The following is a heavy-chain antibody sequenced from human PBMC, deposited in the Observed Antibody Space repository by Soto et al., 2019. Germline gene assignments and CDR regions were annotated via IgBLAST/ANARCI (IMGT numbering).Heavy chain of an antibody. CDR1: GGSIRSGSHY. D-gene: IGHD1-1*01. V-gene: IGHV4-61*01. J-gene: IGHJ4*02. Sequence: SETLSLTCTVSGGSIRSGSHYWSWIRQPPGKGLEWIGYIYYSGSTNYNPSLKSRVTISLDTSKNQFSLKLSSVTAADTAVYYCASVKNWNEFDYWGQGTLVTVSS. CDR2: IYYSGST. CDR3: ASVKNWNEFDY.